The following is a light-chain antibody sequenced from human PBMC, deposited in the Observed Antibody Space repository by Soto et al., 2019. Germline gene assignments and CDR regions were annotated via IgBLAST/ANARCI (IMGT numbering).Light chain of an antibody. Sequence: DIPMTQSPSSLSASVGDRVTITCRASQSISSYLNWYQQKPGKAPKVLIYAASSLQGGVPSRFSGSGSGTDFTLTISSLQPEDFATYYCQQSYSTPPTFGQGTKVEI. V-gene: IGKV1-39*01. CDR2: AAS. CDR3: QQSYSTPPT. CDR1: QSISSY. J-gene: IGKJ1*01.